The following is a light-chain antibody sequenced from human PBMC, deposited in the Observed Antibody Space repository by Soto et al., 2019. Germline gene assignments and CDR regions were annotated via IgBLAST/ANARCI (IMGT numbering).Light chain of an antibody. CDR2: DVS. CDR1: SRDIGTYKY. J-gene: IGLJ1*01. CDR3: SSYTTSTSFY. Sequence: SVPGPPAPGSGSPGQPITISCPGNSRDIGTYKYVSWYQHHPGKAPKLIINDVSNRPSGVSNRFSGSKSGNTASLTISGLQAEDEADYYCSSYTTSTSFYFGSGTKVTV. V-gene: IGLV2-14*03.